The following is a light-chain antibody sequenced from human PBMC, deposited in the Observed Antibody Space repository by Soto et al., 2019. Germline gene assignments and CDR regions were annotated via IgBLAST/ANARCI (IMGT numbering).Light chain of an antibody. CDR2: GAS. V-gene: IGKV3-15*01. CDR1: QSVSSN. CDR3: QQYGSSSWT. J-gene: IGKJ1*01. Sequence: EIVRTQSPATLSVSPGQRATLSCSASQSVSSNLAWYQQKPGQAPRLLIYGASTRATGIPARFSGSGSATDFTLTISRLEPEDFAVYYCQQYGSSSWTFGQGTKVDIK.